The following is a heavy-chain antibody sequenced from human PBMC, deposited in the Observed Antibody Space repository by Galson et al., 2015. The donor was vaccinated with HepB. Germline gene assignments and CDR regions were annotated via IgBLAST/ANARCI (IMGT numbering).Heavy chain of an antibody. V-gene: IGHV3-48*03. CDR2: ISSSASTI. J-gene: IGHJ3*02. CDR1: GFTFSSYE. CDR3: AKDNDVSGSSHAFDI. D-gene: IGHD1-26*01. Sequence: SLRLSCADSGFTFSSYEMNWVRQAPGKGLEWISYISSSASTIYYADSVKGRFTISRDNAKNSLYLQMNSLRAEDTALYYCAKDNDVSGSSHAFDIWGQGTMVTVSS.